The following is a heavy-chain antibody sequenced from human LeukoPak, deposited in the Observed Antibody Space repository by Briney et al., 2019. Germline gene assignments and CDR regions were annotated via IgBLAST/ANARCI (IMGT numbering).Heavy chain of an antibody. V-gene: IGHV3-23*01. Sequence: PGGSLRLPCAASGFTFDNYAMSWVRQAPGKGLEWVSGVSDGAGRTSYADSVTGRFTISRDNARRILYLQMNSLRAEATAVYYCAKDVCNGAGCHFFDYWGQGTVVTVSS. CDR1: GFTFDNYA. CDR2: VSDGAGRT. CDR3: AKDVCNGAGCHFFDY. J-gene: IGHJ4*02. D-gene: IGHD2-15*01.